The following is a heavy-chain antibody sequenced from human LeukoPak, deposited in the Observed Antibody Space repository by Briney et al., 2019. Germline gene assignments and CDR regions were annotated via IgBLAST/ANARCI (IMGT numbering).Heavy chain of an antibody. Sequence: GESLKISFKGSGYSFTSYWIGWVRQMPGKGLEWMGMIYPGDSDTRYSPSFQGQVTISADKSISTAHLQWSSLKASDTAMYYCARLRYCSSTTCQSDYWGQGTLVTVSS. CDR2: IYPGDSDT. D-gene: IGHD2-2*01. J-gene: IGHJ4*02. CDR1: GYSFTSYW. CDR3: ARLRYCSSTTCQSDY. V-gene: IGHV5-51*01.